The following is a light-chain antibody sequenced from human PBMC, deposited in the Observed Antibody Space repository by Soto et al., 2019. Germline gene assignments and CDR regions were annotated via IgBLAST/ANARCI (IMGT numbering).Light chain of an antibody. J-gene: IGLJ1*01. CDR2: DVS. V-gene: IGLV2-14*01. CDR3: SSYTSSSTPSLV. CDR1: SSDVGGYNY. Sequence: QSALTQPASVSGSPGQSITISCTGTSSDVGGYNYVSWYQQHPGKAPKLMIYDVSNRPSGVSNRFSGSKSGNTASLTISGLQAEDEADYYCSSYTSSSTPSLVFGTGTKLTVL.